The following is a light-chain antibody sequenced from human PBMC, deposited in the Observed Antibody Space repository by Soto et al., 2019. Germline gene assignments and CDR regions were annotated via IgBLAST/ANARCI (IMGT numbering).Light chain of an antibody. J-gene: IGKJ1*01. V-gene: IGKV1-5*03. CDR1: QSISTW. Sequence: DIQMTQSPSTLSASVGDRVTITCRASQSISTWLAWYQQKPGKAPKLLIYEASSLGSGVPSRFSGSGSGTEFTLTISSLQPDDFATSYCQQYNSYWTFGQGTKVEIK. CDR2: EAS. CDR3: QQYNSYWT.